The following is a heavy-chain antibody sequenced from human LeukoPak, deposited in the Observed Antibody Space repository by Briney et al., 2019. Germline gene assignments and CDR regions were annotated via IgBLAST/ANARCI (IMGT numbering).Heavy chain of an antibody. CDR1: GYTFTGYY. CDR2: INPNSGGT. J-gene: IGHJ4*02. CDR3: ARASTVTTIVDY. D-gene: IGHD4-17*01. Sequence: ASVKVSCKASGYTFTGYYMHWVRQAPGQGLEWMGWINPNSGGTNYAQKFQGWVTMTRDTSISTAYMELSRLRSDNTAVYYCARASTVTTIVDYWGQGTLVTVSS. V-gene: IGHV1-2*04.